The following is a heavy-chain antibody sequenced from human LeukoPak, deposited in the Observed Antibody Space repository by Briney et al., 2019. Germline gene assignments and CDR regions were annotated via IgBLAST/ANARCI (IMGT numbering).Heavy chain of an antibody. CDR2: IYYSGST. Sequence: GSLRLSCAASGFTVSSSHMSWIRQPPGKGLEWIGYIYYSGSTNYNPSLKSRVTISVDTSKNQFSLKLSSVTAADTAVYYCARESGYSSSWYGAWGRGTLVTVSS. CDR3: ARESGYSSSWYGA. D-gene: IGHD6-13*01. J-gene: IGHJ4*02. CDR1: GFTVSSSH. V-gene: IGHV4-59*02.